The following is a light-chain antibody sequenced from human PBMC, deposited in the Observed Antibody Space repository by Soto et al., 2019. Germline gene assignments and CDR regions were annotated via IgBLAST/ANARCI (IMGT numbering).Light chain of an antibody. J-gene: IGKJ4*01. CDR1: QSISSW. Sequence: DIQMTQSPSTLSASVGDRVTITCRASQSISSWLAWYQQKPGKAPRLLIYKASSLESGVPSRFSGSGSGTEFTLTISSLQPDDFATYCCQQYNSYPLTFGGGTKVEIK. V-gene: IGKV1-5*03. CDR2: KAS. CDR3: QQYNSYPLT.